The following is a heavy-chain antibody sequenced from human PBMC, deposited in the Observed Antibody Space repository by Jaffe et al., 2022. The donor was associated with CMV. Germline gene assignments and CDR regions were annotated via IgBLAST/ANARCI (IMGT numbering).Heavy chain of an antibody. CDR1: GFTFSSYG. D-gene: IGHD2-15*01. J-gene: IGHJ4*02. CDR2: IWYDGSNK. V-gene: IGHV3-33*08. Sequence: QVQLVESGGGVVQPGRSLRLSCAASGFTFSSYGMHWVRQAPGKGLEWVAVIWYDGSNKYYADSVKGRFTISRDNSKNTLYLQMNSLRAEDTAVYYCARDDCSGGSCFLNFDYWGQGTLVTVSS. CDR3: ARDDCSGGSCFLNFDY.